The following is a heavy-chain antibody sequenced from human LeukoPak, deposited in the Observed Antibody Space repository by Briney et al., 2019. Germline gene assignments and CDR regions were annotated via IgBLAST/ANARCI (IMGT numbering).Heavy chain of an antibody. V-gene: IGHV3-33*06. CDR1: GFTFSSYG. CDR3: AKDRGNHYYYYYYMDV. D-gene: IGHD1-14*01. Sequence: GGSLRLSCAASGFTFSSYGMHWVRQAPGKGLEWVAVIWYDGSNKYYADSVKGRFTISRDNSKSTLYLQMNSLRAEDTAVYYCAKDRGNHYYYYYYMDVWGKGTTVTVSS. J-gene: IGHJ6*03. CDR2: IWYDGSNK.